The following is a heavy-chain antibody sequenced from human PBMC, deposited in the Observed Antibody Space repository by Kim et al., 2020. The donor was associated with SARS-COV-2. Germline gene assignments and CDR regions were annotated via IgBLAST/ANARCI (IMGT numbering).Heavy chain of an antibody. Sequence: NIYGSSTSYADSVKGRFTISRDNAKNTLYLQMNSLRAEDTAVYYCANLFDPWGQGTLVTVSS. J-gene: IGHJ5*02. CDR2: NIYGSST. CDR3: ANLFDP. V-gene: IGHV3-74*01.